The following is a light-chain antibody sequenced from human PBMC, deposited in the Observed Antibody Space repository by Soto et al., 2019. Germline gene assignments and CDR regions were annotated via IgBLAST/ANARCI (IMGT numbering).Light chain of an antibody. Sequence: DIQMTQSASTLSASVGDRVTITCRASQSISSWLAWYQQKPGKAPKLLIYDASSLESGVPSRFSGSGSGTDFTLTISSLQPADFATYYCQQYNSYSPTFGQGTKVEIK. V-gene: IGKV1-5*01. CDR1: QSISSW. CDR2: DAS. J-gene: IGKJ1*01. CDR3: QQYNSYSPT.